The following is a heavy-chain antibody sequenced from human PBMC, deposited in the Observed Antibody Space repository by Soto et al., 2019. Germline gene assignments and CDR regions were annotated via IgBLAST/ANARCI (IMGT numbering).Heavy chain of an antibody. J-gene: IGHJ4*02. Sequence: QVQLQESGPGLVKPSETLSLTCSVSGGSISTYYWTWIRQPPGKGLEWIGYIFYRGSPNYNPSLKSRVTISADTSKNQFSLKLNSVTAADTAVYFCARDLGFGELSLGYWGQGTLVTVSS. V-gene: IGHV4-59*13. CDR3: ARDLGFGELSLGY. D-gene: IGHD3-10*01. CDR2: IFYRGSP. CDR1: GGSISTYY.